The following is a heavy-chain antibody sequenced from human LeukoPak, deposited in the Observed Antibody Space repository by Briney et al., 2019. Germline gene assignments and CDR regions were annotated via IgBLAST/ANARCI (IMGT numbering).Heavy chain of an antibody. CDR2: INHSGST. J-gene: IGHJ2*01. Sequence: SETLSLTCAVYGVSFSGYYWSWIRQPPGKGLEWIGEINHSGSTNYNPSLKSRVTISVDTSKNQFSLKPSSVTAADTAVYYCARYDYGGLYWYFDLWGRGTLVTVSS. V-gene: IGHV4-34*01. D-gene: IGHD4-23*01. CDR3: ARYDYGGLYWYFDL. CDR1: GVSFSGYY.